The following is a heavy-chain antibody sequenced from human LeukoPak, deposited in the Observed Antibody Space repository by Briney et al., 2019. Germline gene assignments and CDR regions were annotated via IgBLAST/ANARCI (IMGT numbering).Heavy chain of an antibody. CDR3: ARGRFSSGGAAFDI. V-gene: IGHV3-20*01. CDR2: ISGSGDRT. Sequence: TGGSLRLSCAASGFTFDDYGMSWVRQAPGKGLEWVSSISGSGDRTYYADSVKGRFTISRDKAKNSLYLQMNSLRAEDTAVYHCARGRFSSGGAAFDIWGQGTMVTVSS. J-gene: IGHJ3*02. D-gene: IGHD6-19*01. CDR1: GFTFDDYG.